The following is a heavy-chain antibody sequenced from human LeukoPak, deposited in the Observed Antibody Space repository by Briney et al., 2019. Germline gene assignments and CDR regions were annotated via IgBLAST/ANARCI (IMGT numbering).Heavy chain of an antibody. CDR2: ISGSGGST. J-gene: IGHJ5*02. CDR3: AKETSNWAIYGSGSYYKS. CDR1: VFTFSNYA. V-gene: IGHV3-23*01. Sequence: GRTLRLSCAASVFTFSNYAMNWVRQAPGKGLEWVSAISGSGGSTYYADSVKGRFTISRDNSKNTLYLQMNSLRAEDTAVYYCAKETSNWAIYGSGSYYKSWGQGTLVTVSS. D-gene: IGHD3-10*01.